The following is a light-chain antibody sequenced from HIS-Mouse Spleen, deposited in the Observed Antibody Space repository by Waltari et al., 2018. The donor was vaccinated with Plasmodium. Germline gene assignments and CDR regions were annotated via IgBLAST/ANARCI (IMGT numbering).Light chain of an antibody. V-gene: IGKV3-11*01. Sequence: EIVLTQSPATLSLSPGDRATLSCRASQSVSSYLAWYQQKPGQAPRRLIYDASNTATGIPARFSGSGSGTDFTLTISSLEPEDFAVYYCQQRSNWWTFGQGTKVEIK. CDR2: DAS. J-gene: IGKJ1*01. CDR3: QQRSNWWT. CDR1: QSVSSY.